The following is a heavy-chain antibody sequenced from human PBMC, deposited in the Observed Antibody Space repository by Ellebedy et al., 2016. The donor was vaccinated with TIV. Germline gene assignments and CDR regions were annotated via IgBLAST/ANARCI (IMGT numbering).Heavy chain of an antibody. CDR2: ISSSSSNI. CDR3: ARDPRTRAVAGIDH. CDR1: GFIFSSYS. J-gene: IGHJ4*02. Sequence: PGGSLRLSCAASGFIFSSYSMNWVRQAPGKGLEWVSSISSSSSNIYYADSVKGRLTISRDNAKNSLYLQMNSLRAEDTAVYYCARDPRTRAVAGIDHWGQGTLVTVSS. V-gene: IGHV3-21*01. D-gene: IGHD6-19*01.